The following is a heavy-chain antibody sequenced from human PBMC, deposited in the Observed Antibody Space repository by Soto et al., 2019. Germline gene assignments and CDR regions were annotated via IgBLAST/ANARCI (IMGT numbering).Heavy chain of an antibody. D-gene: IGHD1-26*01. CDR3: ARDAHSGSCAY. J-gene: IGHJ4*02. CDR2: MNPNSGNT. Sequence: QVQLVQSGAEVKKPGASVKVSCKASGYTFTSYDINWVRQATGQGHERMGWMNPNSGNTGYAQKYQGRVTMTRNTSIRTPCMELSSLRSEDTAVYYVARDAHSGSCAYWGQGTLVTLSP. CDR1: GYTFTSYD. V-gene: IGHV1-8*01.